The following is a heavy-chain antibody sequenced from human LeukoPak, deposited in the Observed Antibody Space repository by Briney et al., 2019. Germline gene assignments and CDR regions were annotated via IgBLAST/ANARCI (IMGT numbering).Heavy chain of an antibody. Sequence: SLRLSCAASGLTFSSYEMNWVRQAPGKGLEWVSYISSIVSTIYHADHVKGRFTISRDNAKNSLYLQMKSLRVEDTAVYYCAREKPELDYWGQGTLVSVSS. CDR1: GLTFSSYE. V-gene: IGHV3-48*03. CDR3: AREKPELDY. CDR2: ISSIVSTI. J-gene: IGHJ4*02.